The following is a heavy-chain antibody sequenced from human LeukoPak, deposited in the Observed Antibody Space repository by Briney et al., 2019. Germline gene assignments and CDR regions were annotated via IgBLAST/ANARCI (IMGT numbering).Heavy chain of an antibody. CDR1: GGTFSSYA. Sequence: ASVKVSCKASGGTFSSYAISWVRQAPGQGLEWMGGIITIFGTANYAQKFQGRVTITTDESTSTAYMELSSLRSEDTAVYYCARGPRVAVLPFDYWGQGTLVTVSS. J-gene: IGHJ4*02. V-gene: IGHV1-69*05. CDR3: ARGPRVAVLPFDY. CDR2: IITIFGTA. D-gene: IGHD6-19*01.